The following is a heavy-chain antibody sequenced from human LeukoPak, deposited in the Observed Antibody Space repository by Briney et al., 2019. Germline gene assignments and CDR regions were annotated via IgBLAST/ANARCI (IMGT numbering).Heavy chain of an antibody. Sequence: VGSLRLSCAASGFTFSSSWIHWVRQAPGKGLEWVSVISYDGDNKYYTNSVKGRFTISRDNSKNTLFLQMNTLRVEDTAVYYCARVGASSGYQDRWATVGYWGQGTLVIVPS. CDR2: ISYDGDNK. J-gene: IGHJ4*02. CDR1: GFTFSSSW. CDR3: ARVGASSGYQDRWATVGY. D-gene: IGHD3-22*01. V-gene: IGHV3-30*10.